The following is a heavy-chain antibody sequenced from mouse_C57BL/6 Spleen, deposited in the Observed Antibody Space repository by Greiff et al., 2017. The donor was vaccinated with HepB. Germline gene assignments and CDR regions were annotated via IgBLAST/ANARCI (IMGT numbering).Heavy chain of an antibody. CDR3: TRGDYYGSSYRYFDV. Sequence: EVMLVESGGGLVKPGGSLKLSCAASGFTFSSYAMSWVRQTPEKRLEWVATISDGGSYTYYPDNVKGRFTISRDNAKNNLYLQMSHLKSEDTAMYYCTRGDYYGSSYRYFDVWGTGTTVTVSS. D-gene: IGHD1-1*01. J-gene: IGHJ1*03. CDR2: ISDGGSYT. CDR1: GFTFSSYA. V-gene: IGHV5-4*03.